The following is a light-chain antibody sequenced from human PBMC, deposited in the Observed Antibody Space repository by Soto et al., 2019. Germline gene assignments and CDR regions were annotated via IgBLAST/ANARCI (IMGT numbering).Light chain of an antibody. CDR3: QHRSSWPPTIT. J-gene: IGKJ5*01. CDR2: DAS. CDR1: HSVSTY. V-gene: IGKV3-11*01. Sequence: EIGLTHSPCTLSLSPGERATLSCRASHSVSTYLAWYQQRPGQAPRLLIYDASYRATDIPPRFSGSGSGTDFTLTISSLEPEDFAVYYCQHRSSWPPTITFGQGTRLEIK.